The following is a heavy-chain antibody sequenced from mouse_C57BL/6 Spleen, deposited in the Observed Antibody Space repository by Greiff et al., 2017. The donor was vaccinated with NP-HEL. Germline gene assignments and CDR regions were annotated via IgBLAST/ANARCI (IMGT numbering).Heavy chain of an antibody. V-gene: IGHV1-63*01. CDR1: GYTFTTYW. CDR2: IYPGGGYT. Sequence: QVQLQQSGAELVRPGTSVKMSCKASGYTFTTYWIGWAKQRPGHGLEWIGDIYPGGGYTTYNEKFKGKATLTADKSSSTAYMQFSSLTSEDAASYYCARQRGDYDKGDYFDYWGQGTTLTVSS. D-gene: IGHD2-4*01. CDR3: ARQRGDYDKGDYFDY. J-gene: IGHJ2*01.